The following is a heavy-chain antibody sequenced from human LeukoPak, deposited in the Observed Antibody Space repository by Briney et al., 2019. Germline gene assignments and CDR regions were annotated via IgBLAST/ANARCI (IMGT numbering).Heavy chain of an antibody. D-gene: IGHD3-22*01. CDR3: TRPSSYDGSGYYAYFDY. Sequence: PSETLSLTCAVYGGSFSGYYWRWIRQPPGKGLEWIGVINHSGSTNYYPAHSSLVTISVNTTKNQFLLKLSTVTAADTAVYYCTRPSSYDGSGYYAYFDYWGQGNLVIVSS. CDR2: INHSGST. V-gene: IGHV4-34*01. J-gene: IGHJ4*02. CDR1: GGSFSGYY.